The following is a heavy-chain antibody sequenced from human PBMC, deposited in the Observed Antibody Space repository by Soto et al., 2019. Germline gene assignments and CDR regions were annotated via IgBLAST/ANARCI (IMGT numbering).Heavy chain of an antibody. J-gene: IGHJ4*02. CDR2: IRSKAYGGTT. V-gene: IGHV3-49*03. Sequence: TGGSLRLSCTASGFTFGDYAMSWFRQAPGKGLEWVGFIRSKAYGGTTEYAASVKGRFTISRDDSKSIAYLQMNSLKTEDTAVYYCTRTPVAAPFDYWGQGTLVTVSS. D-gene: IGHD6-19*01. CDR1: GFTFGDYA. CDR3: TRTPVAAPFDY.